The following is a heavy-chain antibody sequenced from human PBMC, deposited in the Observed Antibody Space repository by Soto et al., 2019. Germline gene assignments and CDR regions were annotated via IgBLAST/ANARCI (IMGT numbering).Heavy chain of an antibody. D-gene: IGHD3-22*01. CDR2: ISGSGGST. V-gene: IGHV3-23*01. J-gene: IGHJ4*02. CDR1: GFTFSSYA. Sequence: PGGSLRLSCAASGFTFSSYAMSWVRQAPGKGLEWVSAISGSGGSTYYADSVKGRFTISRDNSKNTLYLQMNSLRAEDTAVYYCAKDDYYDSSGYYDYWGQGTLVTSPQ. CDR3: AKDDYYDSSGYYDY.